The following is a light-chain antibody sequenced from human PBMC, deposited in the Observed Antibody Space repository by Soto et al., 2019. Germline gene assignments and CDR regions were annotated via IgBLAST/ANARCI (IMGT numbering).Light chain of an antibody. CDR2: SNH. J-gene: IGLJ3*02. CDR3: VVWDDSLNAWV. CDR1: SSSLGRNF. Sequence: QSVLTQPPSASGTPGQRVTISCSGTSSSLGRNFVNWYQQLPGMAPKVLIYSNHQRPSGIPDRISGSKSGTSASLAISGLQSEDEADYYCVVWDDSLNAWVFGGGTQLTVL. V-gene: IGLV1-44*01.